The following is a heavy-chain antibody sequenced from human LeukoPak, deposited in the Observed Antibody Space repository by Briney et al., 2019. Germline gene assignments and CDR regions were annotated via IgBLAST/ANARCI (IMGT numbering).Heavy chain of an antibody. Sequence: PSETLSLTCTVSGGSMVNYHWTWIRQSPGKEPEYIGYIYNIETTYNNPSLMGRVTVSVDMSSRQFSLKLKSVTAADTAVYYCARGLDGYRFDPWGQGIMVNVSS. CDR1: GGSMVNYH. CDR2: IYNIETT. CDR3: ARGLDGYRFDP. J-gene: IGHJ5*02. V-gene: IGHV4-59*01. D-gene: IGHD5-18*01.